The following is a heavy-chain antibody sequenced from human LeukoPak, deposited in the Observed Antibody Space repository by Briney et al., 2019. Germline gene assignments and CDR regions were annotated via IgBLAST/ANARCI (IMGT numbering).Heavy chain of an antibody. CDR2: IRNRANSSST. V-gene: IGHV3-72*01. CDR3: ARVPLGATVVRAFDI. Sequence: GGSLRLSCAASGFTFSDHYMDWVRQAPGKGLEWVGHIRNRANSSSTAYAASVKGRFTISRDDSTNSLYLHMNSLNIEDTAVYYCARVPLGATVVRAFDIWGQGTLVTAPS. CDR1: GFTFSDHY. J-gene: IGHJ3*02. D-gene: IGHD1-26*01.